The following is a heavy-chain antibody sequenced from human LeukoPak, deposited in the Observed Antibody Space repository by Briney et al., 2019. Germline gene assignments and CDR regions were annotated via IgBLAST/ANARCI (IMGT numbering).Heavy chain of an antibody. CDR1: GYTFTSYD. CDR2: MNPNSGNT. V-gene: IGHV1-8*01. CDR3: ARGRGYCSSTSCSGIAFDI. J-gene: IGHJ3*02. D-gene: IGHD2-2*01. Sequence: ASVKVSCKASGYTFTSYDINWVRQATGQGLEWVGWMNPNSGNTGYAQKFQGRVTMTRNTSISTAYMELSSLRSEDTAVYYCARGRGYCSSTSCSGIAFDIWGQGTMVTVSS.